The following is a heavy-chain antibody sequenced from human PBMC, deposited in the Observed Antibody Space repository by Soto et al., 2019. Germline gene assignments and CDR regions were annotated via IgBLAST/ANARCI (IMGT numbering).Heavy chain of an antibody. CDR1: GGTFSSYT. J-gene: IGHJ4*02. D-gene: IGHD6-19*01. Sequence: SVKVSCKASGGTFSSYTISWVRQAPGQGLEWMGRIIPILGIANYAQKFQGRVTITADKSTSTAYMELSSLRSEDTAVYYCARDLGYSSGWYDYWGQGTLVTVSS. V-gene: IGHV1-69*04. CDR3: ARDLGYSSGWYDY. CDR2: IIPILGIA.